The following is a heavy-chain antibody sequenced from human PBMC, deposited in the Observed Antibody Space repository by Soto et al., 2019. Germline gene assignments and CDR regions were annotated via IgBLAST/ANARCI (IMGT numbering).Heavy chain of an antibody. D-gene: IGHD1-26*01. J-gene: IGHJ4*02. Sequence: PSETLSLTCTVSGGSISSYYWSWIRQPPGKGLEWIGYIYYSGSTNYNPSLKSRVTISVDTSKNQFSLKLSPVTAADTAVYYCARLVENSFDCWGQGTLVTVSS. V-gene: IGHV4-59*08. CDR2: IYYSGST. CDR3: ARLVENSFDC. CDR1: GGSISSYY.